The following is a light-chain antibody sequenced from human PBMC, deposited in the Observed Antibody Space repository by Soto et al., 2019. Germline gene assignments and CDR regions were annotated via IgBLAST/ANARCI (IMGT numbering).Light chain of an antibody. CDR3: QQYVSSPWP. J-gene: IGKJ1*01. CDR2: GAS. Sequence: EIVLAQSPGTLSLSPGERATLSCRASQSVTNSFLAWYQQKPGQAPRLLIYGASRRATGIPDRFTGSASGTDFTLTISRLEPEDLAVYYCQQYVSSPWPFGQGTKVE. V-gene: IGKV3-20*01. CDR1: QSVTNSF.